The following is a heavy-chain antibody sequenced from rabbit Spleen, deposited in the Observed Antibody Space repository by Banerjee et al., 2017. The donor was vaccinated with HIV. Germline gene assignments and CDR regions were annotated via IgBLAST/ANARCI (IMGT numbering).Heavy chain of an antibody. D-gene: IGHD1-1*01. Sequence: QQQLVESGGGLVKPGASLTLTCKASGFSFSDRDVMCWVRQAPGKGLEWVACINTNDGDTDYANWPKGRFTISKTSSTTVTLQMTGLTAADTATYFCARNYVNTFDPWGPGTLVTVS. CDR1: GFSFSDRDV. CDR2: INTNDGDT. J-gene: IGHJ2*01. V-gene: IGHV1S45*01. CDR3: ARNYVNTFDP.